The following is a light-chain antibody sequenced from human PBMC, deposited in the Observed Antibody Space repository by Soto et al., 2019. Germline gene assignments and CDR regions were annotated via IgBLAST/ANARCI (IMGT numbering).Light chain of an antibody. CDR3: QSYDSTASGGV. CDR1: SSNIGAGYD. J-gene: IGLJ2*01. Sequence: QSVLTQPPSVSGAPGQRVTISCTGSSSNIGAGYDVHWYQQLPGTAPKLLIYGNSNRPTGVPHRFSGSKSGTSASLAITGLQAEDDAGVSCQSYDSTASGGVFAGGTQVTVL. CDR2: GNS. V-gene: IGLV1-40*01.